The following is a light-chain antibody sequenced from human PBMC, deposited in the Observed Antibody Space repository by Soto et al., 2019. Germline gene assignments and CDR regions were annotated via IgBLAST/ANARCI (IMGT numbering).Light chain of an antibody. CDR3: VLYMGSGFWV. CDR2: STN. CDR1: SDSVSTSYY. Sequence: QAVVTQEPSFSVSPGGTVTLTCGLTSDSVSTSYYASWYQQTPGQTPRMLIYSTNTRSSGVPDRFSGSILGNKAALTITGAQADDESDYYCVLYMGSGFWVFGGGTKPPS. V-gene: IGLV8-61*01. J-gene: IGLJ3*02.